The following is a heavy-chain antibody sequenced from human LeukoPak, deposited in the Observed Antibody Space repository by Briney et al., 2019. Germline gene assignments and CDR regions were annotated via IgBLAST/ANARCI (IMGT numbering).Heavy chain of an antibody. CDR1: GGSISNYY. CDR2: IYTSGST. D-gene: IGHD4-17*01. Sequence: SENLSLTCTVSGGSISNYYWNWIRQPAGKGLEWIGHIYTSGSTNYNPSLKSRVTMSVDTSKNQFSLNLSSVTAADTAVYYCARDLLSYGGHAFDIWGQGTMVTVSS. J-gene: IGHJ3*02. CDR3: ARDLLSYGGHAFDI. V-gene: IGHV4-4*07.